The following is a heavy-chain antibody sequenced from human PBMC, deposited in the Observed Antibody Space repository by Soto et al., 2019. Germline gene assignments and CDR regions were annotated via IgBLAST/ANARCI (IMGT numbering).Heavy chain of an antibody. CDR3: ARGDSGYDRASYYYYGMDV. V-gene: IGHV1-69*01. CDR2: IIPIFGTA. Sequence: QVQLVQSGAEVKKPGSSVKVSCKASGGTFSSYAISWVRQAPGQGLEWMGGIIPIFGTANYAQKFQGRVTITADESTSTAYMELSSLRSEDTAVYYCARGDSGYDRASYYYYGMDVWGQGNTVTVSS. J-gene: IGHJ6*02. D-gene: IGHD5-12*01. CDR1: GGTFSSYA.